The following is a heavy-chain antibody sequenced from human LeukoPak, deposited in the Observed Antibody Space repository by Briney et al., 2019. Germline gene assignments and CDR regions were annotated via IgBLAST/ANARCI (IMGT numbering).Heavy chain of an antibody. D-gene: IGHD3-10*01. CDR1: GFTFDDYA. CDR3: AKDKDGSGSYGGNWFDP. V-gene: IGHV3-9*01. CDR2: ISWNSGSI. J-gene: IGHJ5*02. Sequence: GGSLRLSCAASGFTFDDYAMHWVRQAPGKGLEWVSGISWNSGSIGYADSVKGRFTISRDNAKNSLYLQMNSLRAEDTALYYCAKDKDGSGSYGGNWFDPWGQGTLVTVSS.